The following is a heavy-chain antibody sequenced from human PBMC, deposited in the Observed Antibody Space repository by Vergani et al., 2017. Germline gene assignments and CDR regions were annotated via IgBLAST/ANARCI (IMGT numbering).Heavy chain of an antibody. CDR3: ARERYYYDSSGYPDY. D-gene: IGHD3-22*01. CDR2: INDGNGNT. J-gene: IGHJ4*02. Sequence: QVQLVQSGAEVKKPGSSVQVSCKASGGTFSSYAISWVRQAPGQRLEWMGWINDGNGNTKYSQKFQGRVTITSDTSASTAYMELRRLRSEDTDVYYCARERYYYDSSGYPDYWGKGTLVTVSS. CDR1: GGTFSSYA. V-gene: IGHV1-3*01.